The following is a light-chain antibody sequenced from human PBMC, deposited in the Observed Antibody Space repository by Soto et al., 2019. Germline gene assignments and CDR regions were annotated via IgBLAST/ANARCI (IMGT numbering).Light chain of an antibody. V-gene: IGLV1-40*01. Sequence: QPVLTQPPSVSGAPGQRVTISCTGSSSNIGAGYDVHWYQQLPGTAPKVLIYGNNNRPSGVPNRFSGSKSGSTASLTISGLQAEDEADYYCISYTSSSTSYVFGTGTKLTVL. CDR3: ISYTSSSTSYV. J-gene: IGLJ1*01. CDR2: GNN. CDR1: SSNIGAGYD.